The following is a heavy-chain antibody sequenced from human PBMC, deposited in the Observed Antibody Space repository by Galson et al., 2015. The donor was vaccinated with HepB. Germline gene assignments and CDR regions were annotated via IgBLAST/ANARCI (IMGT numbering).Heavy chain of an antibody. Sequence: SLRLSCAASGFSFNYFPMHWVRQAPGKGLEWVAVISYTGSYTNYADFGKGRFTISRDNSKNALYLQMNSLRVEDTALYYCVRPRGEGAGYYQNWYLELWGRGTLVTVSS. CDR2: ISYTGSYT. V-gene: IGHV3-30-3*01. J-gene: IGHJ2*01. CDR3: VRPRGEGAGYYQNWYLEL. CDR1: GFSFNYFP. D-gene: IGHD4-17*01.